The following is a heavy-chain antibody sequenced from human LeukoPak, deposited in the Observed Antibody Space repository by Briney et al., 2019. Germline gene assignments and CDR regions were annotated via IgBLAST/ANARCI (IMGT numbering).Heavy chain of an antibody. CDR2: IYYSGST. CDR3: ARASEDSSSWYIHAFDI. CDR1: GGSISSGDYY. V-gene: IGHV4-30-4*01. J-gene: IGHJ3*02. Sequence: SQTLSLTCTVSGGSISSGDYYWSWIRQPPGKALEWIGNIYYSGSTYYNLSLKSRVTISVDTSKNQFSLKLSSVTAADTAAYYCARASEDSSSWYIHAFDIWGQGTMVTVSS. D-gene: IGHD6-13*01.